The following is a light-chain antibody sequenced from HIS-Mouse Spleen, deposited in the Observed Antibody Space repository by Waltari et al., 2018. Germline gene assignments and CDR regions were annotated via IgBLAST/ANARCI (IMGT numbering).Light chain of an antibody. J-gene: IGLJ3*02. CDR1: SSDVGGYNY. Sequence: GSPGQSITISCPGTSSDVGGYNYVSWYQQHPGKAPKLMIYEVSNRPSGVSNRFSGSKSGNTASLTISGLQAEDEADYYCSSYTSSSTWVFGGGTKLTVL. V-gene: IGLV2-14*01. CDR2: EVS. CDR3: SSYTSSSTWV.